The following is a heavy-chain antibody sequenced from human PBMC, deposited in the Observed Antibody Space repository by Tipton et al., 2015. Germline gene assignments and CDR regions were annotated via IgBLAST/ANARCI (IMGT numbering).Heavy chain of an antibody. CDR1: GGSISSGGYY. CDR2: IYYSGGT. Sequence: TLSLTCTVSGGSISSGGYYWGWIRQPPGRGLEWIGSIYYSGGTYYSPSLKSRVTISVDTSKNQFSLKLRSVTAADTAVYFCARQTTVEFYDSAGYYFRGHAFDIWGQGTMVTVSP. J-gene: IGHJ3*02. D-gene: IGHD3-22*01. CDR3: ARQTTVEFYDSAGYYFRGHAFDI. V-gene: IGHV4-39*01.